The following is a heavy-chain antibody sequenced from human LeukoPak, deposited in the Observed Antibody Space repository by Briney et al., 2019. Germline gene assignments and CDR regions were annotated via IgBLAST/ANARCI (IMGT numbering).Heavy chain of an antibody. J-gene: IGHJ4*02. V-gene: IGHV3-15*01. CDR2: IKNKTNGGTT. CDR3: ARGFCSSTSCYQGPFDF. D-gene: IGHD2-2*01. Sequence: GGSLRLSCAASGFIFSSAWMTWVRQAPGKELEWVGHIKNKTNGGTTDYAAPVKGRFIISRDDSKNTLYLQMNSLRTEDTAVYYCARGFCSSTSCYQGPFDFWGQGTLVTVSS. CDR1: GFIFSSAW.